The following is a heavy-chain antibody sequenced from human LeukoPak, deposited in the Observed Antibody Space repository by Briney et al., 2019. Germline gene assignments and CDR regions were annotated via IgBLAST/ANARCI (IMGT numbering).Heavy chain of an antibody. CDR1: GFPFSNYW. J-gene: IGHJ5*02. D-gene: IGHD4-23*01. CDR2: MKEDGGEI. Sequence: GGSLRLSCAASGFPFSNYWMSWVRQAPGKGLEWVANMKEDGGEINYVDSVKGRFTISRDNAKNSLYLHMNSLRVDDTAVYYCARDRGYSTFDNWGQGTLITVSS. CDR3: ARDRGYSTFDN. V-gene: IGHV3-7*01.